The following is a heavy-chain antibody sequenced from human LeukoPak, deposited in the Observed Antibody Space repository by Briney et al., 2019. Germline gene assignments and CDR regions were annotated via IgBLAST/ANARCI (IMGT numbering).Heavy chain of an antibody. J-gene: IGHJ4*02. CDR1: GFTFSDYY. CDR2: ISSSSSYT. CDR3: ATISPYNWNSDY. Sequence: PGGSLRLSCAASGFTFSDYYMSWIRQAPGKGLEWVSYISSSSSYTNYADSVKGRFTISRDNAKNSLYLQMNSLRAEDTAVYYCATISPYNWNSDYWGQGTLVTVSS. D-gene: IGHD1-20*01. V-gene: IGHV3-11*06.